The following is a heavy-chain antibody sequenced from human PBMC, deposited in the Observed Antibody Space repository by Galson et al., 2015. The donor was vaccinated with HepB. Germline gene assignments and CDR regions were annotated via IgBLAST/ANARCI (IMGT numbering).Heavy chain of an antibody. V-gene: IGHV3-33*06. Sequence: SLRLSCAVSGFNFESYGMHWVRQAPGKGLEWVAVIWYDGSNSFYAESVKGRFTISRDNSKNTVYLQMNSLRVEDTAVYSCAKEVDTSSSWCQGFYHTGMDVWGQGTAVTVSS. D-gene: IGHD6-13*01. CDR2: IWYDGSNS. J-gene: IGHJ6*02. CDR1: GFNFESYG. CDR3: AKEVDTSSSWCQGFYHTGMDV.